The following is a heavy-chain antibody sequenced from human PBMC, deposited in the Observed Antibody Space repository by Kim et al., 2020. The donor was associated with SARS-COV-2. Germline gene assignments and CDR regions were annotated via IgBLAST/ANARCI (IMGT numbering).Heavy chain of an antibody. V-gene: IGHV1-18*04. CDR2: ISAYNGNT. CDR1: GYTFTSYG. J-gene: IGHJ4*02. D-gene: IGHD6-19*01. CDR3: ARGPVPGAVAGIWRESFPLDY. Sequence: ASVKVSCKASGYTFTSYGISWVRQAPGQGLEWMGWISAYNGNTNYAQKLQGRVTMTTDTSTSTAYMELRSLRSDDTAVYYCARGPVPGAVAGIWRESFPLDYWGQGTLVTVSS.